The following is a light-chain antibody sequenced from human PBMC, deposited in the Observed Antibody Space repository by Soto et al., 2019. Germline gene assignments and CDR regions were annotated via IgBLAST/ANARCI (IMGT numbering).Light chain of an antibody. CDR3: QKYNSSPLT. Sequence: DIEKTQSESSVSSSRGDMSTITCRASLPISNYLAWYEQKPGKIPNLLIYAASTLQAGVPSRFSGSGSGTDFTLTISSLQPEDVEAYYCQKYNSSPLTFGGGTKVDI. CDR2: AAS. J-gene: IGKJ4*01. CDR1: LPISNY. V-gene: IGKV1-27*01.